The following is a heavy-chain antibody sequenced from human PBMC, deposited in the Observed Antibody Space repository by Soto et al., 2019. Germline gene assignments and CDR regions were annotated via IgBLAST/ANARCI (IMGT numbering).Heavy chain of an antibody. J-gene: IGHJ6*02. CDR3: ARFVRSCSATTCSTRADV. D-gene: IGHD2-2*01. CDR1: GGSFSAYY. CDR2: INHSGGT. V-gene: IGHV4-34*01. Sequence: SETLSLTCAVYGGSFSAYYWSWIRQPPGKGLEWIGEINHSGGTSYNPSLKSRVTISVDTSKSQFSLKLTSVTAADRAVYYCARFVRSCSATTCSTRADVWGQGITVTVSS.